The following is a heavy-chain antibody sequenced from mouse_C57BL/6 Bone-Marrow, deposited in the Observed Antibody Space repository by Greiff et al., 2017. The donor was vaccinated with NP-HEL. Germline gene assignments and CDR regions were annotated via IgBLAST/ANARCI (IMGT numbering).Heavy chain of an antibody. Sequence: QVQLKQSGPELVKPGASVKISCKASGYAFSSPWMNWVKQRPGKGLEWIGRIYPGDGDTNYNGKFKGKATLTADKSSSTAYMQLSSLTSEDSAVYFCAREERFAYWGQGTLVTVSA. CDR1: GYAFSSPW. J-gene: IGHJ3*01. V-gene: IGHV1-82*01. CDR3: AREERFAY. CDR2: IYPGDGDT.